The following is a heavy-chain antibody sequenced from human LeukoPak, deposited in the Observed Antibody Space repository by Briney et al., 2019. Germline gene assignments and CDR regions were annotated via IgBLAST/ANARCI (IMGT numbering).Heavy chain of an antibody. CDR3: ARQGYNYGFAYFAS. Sequence: SETLSLTCGVSGGSITNTNYWTWVRQPPGKGLEWIGEVNLQGSTNYNPSLMGRGAISVDTSENHISLQLTSVTAADTAVYYCARQGYNYGFAYFASWGQGTLVTVSS. J-gene: IGHJ4*02. CDR1: GGSITNTNY. V-gene: IGHV4-4*02. D-gene: IGHD5-18*01. CDR2: VNLQGST.